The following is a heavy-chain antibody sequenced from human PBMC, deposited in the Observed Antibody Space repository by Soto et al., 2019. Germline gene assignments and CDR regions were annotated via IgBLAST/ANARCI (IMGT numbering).Heavy chain of an antibody. Sequence: PGGSLRLSCAASGFTFSSYWMSWVRRAPGKGLEYVSAISSNGGSTYYANSVKGRFTISRDNSKNTLYLQMGSLRAEDMAVYYCARYSSGFDIWGQGTMVTVSS. CDR2: ISSNGGST. CDR1: GFTFSSYW. V-gene: IGHV3-64*01. CDR3: ARYSSGFDI. J-gene: IGHJ3*02. D-gene: IGHD6-19*01.